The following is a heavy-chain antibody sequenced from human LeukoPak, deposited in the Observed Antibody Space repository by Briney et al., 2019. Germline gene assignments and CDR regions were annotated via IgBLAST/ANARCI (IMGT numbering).Heavy chain of an antibody. CDR2: INHSGST. CDR3: ARDRGSSWPLAYNWFDP. Sequence: SETLSLTCTISGGSITSDTYYWSWIRQPPGKGLEWIGSINHSGSTYYNPSLKSRVTISVDTSKNQFSLKLSSVTAADTAVYYCARDRGSSWPLAYNWFDPWGQGTLVTVSS. V-gene: IGHV4-39*07. D-gene: IGHD6-13*01. CDR1: GGSITSDTYY. J-gene: IGHJ5*02.